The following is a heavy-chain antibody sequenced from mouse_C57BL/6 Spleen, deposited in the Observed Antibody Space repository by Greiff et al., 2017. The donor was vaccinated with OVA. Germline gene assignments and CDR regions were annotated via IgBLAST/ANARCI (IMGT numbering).Heavy chain of an antibody. J-gene: IGHJ3*01. V-gene: IGHV1-55*01. CDR2: IYPGSGST. Sequence: QVQLQQPGAELVKPGASVKMSCKASGYTFTSYWITWVKQRPGQGLEWIGDIYPGSGSTNYNEKFKSKATLTVDTSSSTAYMQPSSLTSEDSAVYYCARSRYGYDEAWFAYWGQGTLVTVSA. D-gene: IGHD2-2*01. CDR3: ARSRYGYDEAWFAY. CDR1: GYTFTSYW.